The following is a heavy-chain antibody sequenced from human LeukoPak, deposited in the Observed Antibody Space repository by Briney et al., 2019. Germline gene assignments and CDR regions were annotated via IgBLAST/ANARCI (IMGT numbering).Heavy chain of an antibody. V-gene: IGHV3-23*01. CDR2: ISGSGGST. D-gene: IGHD5-12*01. Sequence: PGGSLRLSCAASGFTFSSYAMSWVRQAPGKGLEWVSAISGSGGSTFSADSVKGRFTISRDNSKNTLYLQMNSLRAEDTAVYYCAKDPYDSGYDSLFDYWGQGTLVTVSS. CDR1: GFTFSSYA. J-gene: IGHJ4*02. CDR3: AKDPYDSGYDSLFDY.